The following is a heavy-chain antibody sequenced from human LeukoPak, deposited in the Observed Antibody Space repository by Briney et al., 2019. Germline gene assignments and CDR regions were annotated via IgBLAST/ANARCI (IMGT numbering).Heavy chain of an antibody. CDR3: ARDYDYGDYPGY. V-gene: IGHV3-20*04. Sequence: GGSLRLSCAASGFTFSSYSMNWVRQAPGKGLEWVSGINWNGGRTGYADSVKGRFTISRDNAKNSLYLQMNSLRAEDTALYYCARDYDYGDYPGYWGQGTLVTVSS. J-gene: IGHJ4*02. CDR2: INWNGGRT. CDR1: GFTFSSYS. D-gene: IGHD4-17*01.